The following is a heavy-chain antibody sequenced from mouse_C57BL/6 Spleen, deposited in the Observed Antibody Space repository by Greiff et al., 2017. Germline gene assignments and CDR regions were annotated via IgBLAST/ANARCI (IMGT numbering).Heavy chain of an antibody. V-gene: IGHV1-18*01. CDR3: EGWGQLELGDAMDY. D-gene: IGHD3-3*01. CDR1: GYTFTDYN. Sequence: EVQLQQSGPELVKPGASVKIPCKASGYTFTDYNMAWVKQSHGKSLEWIGDINPNNGGTIYNQKFKGKATLTVDKSSSTAYMELRSLTSEDTAVYEYEGWGQLELGDAMDYWGQGTSVTVSS. J-gene: IGHJ4*01. CDR2: INPNNGGT.